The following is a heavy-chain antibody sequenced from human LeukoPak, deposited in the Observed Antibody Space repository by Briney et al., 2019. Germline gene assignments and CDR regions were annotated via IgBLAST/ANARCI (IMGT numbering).Heavy chain of an antibody. D-gene: IGHD1-26*01. CDR3: ARDTERGSYSRCDY. Sequence: GRSLRLSCAASGFTLSDYYMSWIRQGPGGGLEWGSYISSSGSTIYYADSVKGRFTISRDNAKNSLYLQMNSLRAEDTAVYYCARDTERGSYSRCDYWGQGTLVTVSS. CDR1: GFTLSDYY. V-gene: IGHV3-11*04. CDR2: ISSSGSTI. J-gene: IGHJ4*02.